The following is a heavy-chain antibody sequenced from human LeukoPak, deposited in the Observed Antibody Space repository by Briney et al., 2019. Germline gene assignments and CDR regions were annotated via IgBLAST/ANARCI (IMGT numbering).Heavy chain of an antibody. D-gene: IGHD4-17*01. CDR1: GFTFSSYG. CDR2: IWYDGSNK. V-gene: IGHV3-33*01. CDR3: ARKSGDSVGWFDP. J-gene: IGHJ5*02. Sequence: PGGSLRLSCAASGFTFSSYGMHWVRQAPGKGLEWVAVIWYDGSNKYYADSVKGRFTISRDNSKNTLYLQMNSLRAEDTAVYYCARKSGDSVGWFDPWGQGTLVTVSS.